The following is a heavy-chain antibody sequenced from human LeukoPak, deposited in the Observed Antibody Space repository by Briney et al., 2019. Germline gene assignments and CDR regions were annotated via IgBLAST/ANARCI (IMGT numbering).Heavy chain of an antibody. J-gene: IGHJ4*02. V-gene: IGHV3-30*18. CDR2: ISYDGNNK. CDR1: GFTFTSG. Sequence: GGSLRPSCAASGFTFTSGMHWVRQAPGKGLEWVAVISYDGNNKYYADSVKGRFTISRDNSKNTLYLQMKSLRAEDTAVYYCAKDQSTMIVVVTHPYFDYWGQGTLVTVSS. D-gene: IGHD3-22*01. CDR3: AKDQSTMIVVVTHPYFDY.